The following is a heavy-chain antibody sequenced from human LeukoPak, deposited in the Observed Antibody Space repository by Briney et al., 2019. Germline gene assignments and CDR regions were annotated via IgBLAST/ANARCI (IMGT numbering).Heavy chain of an antibody. D-gene: IGHD3-3*01. CDR2: IYYSGST. CDR3: AKSLRFLDWLSNYDY. V-gene: IGHV4-59*01. Sequence: PSETLSLTCTVSGGSISSYYWSWIRQPPGKGLEWIGYIYYSGSTNYNPSLKSRVTISVDTSKNQFSLKLSSVTAADTAVYYCAKSLRFLDWLSNYDYWGQGTLVTVSS. J-gene: IGHJ4*02. CDR1: GGSISSYY.